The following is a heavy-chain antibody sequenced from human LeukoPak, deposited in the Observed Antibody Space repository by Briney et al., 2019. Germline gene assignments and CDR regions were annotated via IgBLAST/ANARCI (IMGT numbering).Heavy chain of an antibody. CDR1: GGSISSYY. J-gene: IGHJ5*02. CDR3: ASGAYYYGSGTGWFDP. Sequence: ETLSLTCTVSGGSISSYYWSWIRQPPGKGLEWIGYIYYSGSTNYNPSLKSRVNISVATSKNQFSLKLSSVTAADTAVYYCASGAYYYGSGTGWFDPWGQGTLVTVSS. CDR2: IYYSGST. V-gene: IGHV4-59*01. D-gene: IGHD3-10*01.